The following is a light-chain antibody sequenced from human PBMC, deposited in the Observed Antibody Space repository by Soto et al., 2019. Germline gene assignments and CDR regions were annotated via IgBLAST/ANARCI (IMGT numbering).Light chain of an antibody. CDR1: QSVSSN. CDR2: DAS. CDR3: QQYNNWPPGIT. V-gene: IGKV3-15*01. J-gene: IGKJ3*01. Sequence: EIVMTQSPATLSVSPGERATLSCRASQSVSSNLAWYQQKPGQAPRLLIYDASTRATGIPARFSGSGSGTEFTLTISSLQSEDFAVYYCQQYNNWPPGITFGPGTKVDVK.